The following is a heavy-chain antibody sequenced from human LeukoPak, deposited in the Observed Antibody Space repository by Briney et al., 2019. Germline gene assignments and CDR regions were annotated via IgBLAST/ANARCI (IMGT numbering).Heavy chain of an antibody. D-gene: IGHD6-6*01. CDR2: INHSGST. V-gene: IGHV4-34*01. J-gene: IGHJ6*03. CDR1: GGSFSGYY. CDR3: ARGDRQPKYSSSSAKYYYYMDV. Sequence: KSSETLSLTCAVYGGSFSGYYWSWIRQPPGKGLEWIGEINHSGSTNYNPSLKSRVTISVDTSKNQFSLKLSSVTAADTAVYYCARGDRQPKYSSSSAKYYYYMDVWGKGTTVTVSS.